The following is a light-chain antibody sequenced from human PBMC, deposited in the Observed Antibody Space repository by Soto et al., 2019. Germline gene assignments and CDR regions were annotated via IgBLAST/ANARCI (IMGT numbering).Light chain of an antibody. CDR3: QQYNNWPLASWT. V-gene: IGKV3-15*01. Sequence: EIVMTQSPATLSVSPGERATLSCRASQSVSSNLAWYQQKPGQAPRPLIYVASTRATGIPARFSGSGSGTEFTLSSRILQSEGFAVYYWQQYNNWPLASWTFEQGTKVEIK. CDR2: VAS. CDR1: QSVSSN. J-gene: IGKJ1*01.